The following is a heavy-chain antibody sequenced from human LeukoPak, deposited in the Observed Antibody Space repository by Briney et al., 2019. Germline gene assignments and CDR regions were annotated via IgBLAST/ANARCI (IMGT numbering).Heavy chain of an antibody. Sequence: GGSLRLSCAASGFTFSSYAMSWVRQAPGKGLEWVSSITANGGGTYYADSVKGRFSISRDNSRNTLYLQVTSLRAEDTAVYYCAKDGGYGSGSYYPDYWGQGTLVTVSS. CDR2: ITANGGGT. V-gene: IGHV3-23*01. CDR3: AKDGGYGSGSYYPDY. CDR1: GFTFSSYA. D-gene: IGHD3-10*01. J-gene: IGHJ4*02.